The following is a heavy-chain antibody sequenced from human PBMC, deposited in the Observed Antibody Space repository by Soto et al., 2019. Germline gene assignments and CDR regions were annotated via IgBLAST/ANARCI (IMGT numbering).Heavy chain of an antibody. Sequence: GGSLRLSCAATGVPFSSYGMHWVRQAPGKGLEWVAVIWYDGSNKYYADSVKGRFTISRDNSKNTLYLQMNSLRAEDTAVYYCARNYRRDAFDIWGQGTMVTVSS. D-gene: IGHD1-7*01. J-gene: IGHJ3*02. CDR3: ARNYRRDAFDI. V-gene: IGHV3-33*01. CDR1: GVPFSSYG. CDR2: IWYDGSNK.